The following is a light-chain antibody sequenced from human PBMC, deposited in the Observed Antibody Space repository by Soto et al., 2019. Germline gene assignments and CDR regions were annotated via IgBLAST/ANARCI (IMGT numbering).Light chain of an antibody. V-gene: IGKV4-1*01. CDR1: QSVLYSSNNKNY. CDR3: QQYYSPPAT. CDR2: WAS. J-gene: IGKJ1*01. Sequence: DIVMTQSPDSLAVSLGERATINCKSSQSVLYSSNNKNYLAWYQQKPGQPPKLLIYWASTRESGVPDRFSGSGSGTDFTLTISSLLAEDVAVYYCQQYYSPPATFGQGTKVEIK.